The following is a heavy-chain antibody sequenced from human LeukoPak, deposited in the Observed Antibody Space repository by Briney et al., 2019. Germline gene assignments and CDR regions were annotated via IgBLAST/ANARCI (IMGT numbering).Heavy chain of an antibody. D-gene: IGHD3-22*01. CDR3: ARGYYYDSTGYNPFDY. J-gene: IGHJ4*02. CDR1: GFTFSSYE. V-gene: IGHV3-48*03. CDR2: ISSSGSTI. Sequence: GGSLRLSCAASGFTFSSYEMNWVRQAPGKGLEWVSYISSSGSTIHYADSVKGRFTISRDNAKNSLYLQMNSPRAEDTAVYYCARGYYYDSTGYNPFDYWGQGTLVTVSS.